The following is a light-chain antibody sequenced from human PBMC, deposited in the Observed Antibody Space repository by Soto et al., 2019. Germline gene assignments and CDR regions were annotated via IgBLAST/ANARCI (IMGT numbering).Light chain of an antibody. CDR3: QQLNSYPRT. V-gene: IGKV1-9*01. J-gene: IGKJ1*01. CDR2: AAS. Sequence: IQLTQSPSSLSASVGDRVTITCRASQGISSYLAWYQQKPGKAPKLLIYAASTLQSGVPSRFSCSGSGTDFTLTISSLQPEDFATYYCQQLNSYPRTFGQGTKVAIK. CDR1: QGISSY.